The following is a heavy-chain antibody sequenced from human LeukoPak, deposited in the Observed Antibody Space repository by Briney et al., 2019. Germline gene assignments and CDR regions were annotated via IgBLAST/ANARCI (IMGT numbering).Heavy chain of an antibody. Sequence: ASVKVSCKASGYTFTSYYMHWVRQAPGQGLEWMGIINPSGGSTSYAQKFQGRVTMTRDMSTSTVYMELSSLRSEDTAVYYCARSKIRGYSYGYFDYWGQGTLVTVSS. J-gene: IGHJ4*02. CDR1: GYTFTSYY. V-gene: IGHV1-46*01. CDR3: ARSKIRGYSYGYFDY. CDR2: INPSGGST. D-gene: IGHD5-18*01.